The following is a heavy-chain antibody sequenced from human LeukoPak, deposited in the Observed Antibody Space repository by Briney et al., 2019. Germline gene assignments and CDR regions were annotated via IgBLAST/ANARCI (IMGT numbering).Heavy chain of an antibody. CDR1: GFTFSSYS. CDR2: ISSSSSYI. CDR3: AGPVSVTTNPIAVAYFDY. J-gene: IGHJ4*02. D-gene: IGHD6-19*01. Sequence: GGSLRLSCAASGFTFSSYSMNWVRQAPGKGLEWVSSISSSSSYIYYADSVKGRFTISRDNAKNSLYLQMNSLRAEDTAVYYCAGPVSVTTNPIAVAYFDYWGQGTLVTVSS. V-gene: IGHV3-21*01.